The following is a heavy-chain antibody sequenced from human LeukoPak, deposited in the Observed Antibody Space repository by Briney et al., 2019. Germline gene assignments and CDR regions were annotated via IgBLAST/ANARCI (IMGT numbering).Heavy chain of an antibody. CDR3: ARGSFYHIAWDY. D-gene: IGHD2-21*01. Sequence: TGGSLRLSCAASGFTFSSYAMHWVRQAPGKGLEYVSAISSNGGSTYYANSVKGRFTISRGNSKNTLYLQMGSLRAEDMAVYYCARGSFYHIAWDYWGQGTLVTVSS. CDR1: GFTFSSYA. CDR2: ISSNGGST. J-gene: IGHJ4*02. V-gene: IGHV3-64*01.